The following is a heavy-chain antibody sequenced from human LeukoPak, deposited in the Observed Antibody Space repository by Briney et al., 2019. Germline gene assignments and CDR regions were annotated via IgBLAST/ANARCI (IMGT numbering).Heavy chain of an antibody. J-gene: IGHJ3*01. CDR1: GFSCSNYE. CDR2: MSGGGTTI. CDR3: ARHLNYYDSRGGPVDAFHL. V-gene: IGHV3-48*03. D-gene: IGHD3-22*01. Sequence: GGSLTLSCAGSGFSCSNYEMDWVRQAPGKGLEWGSYMSGGGTTIYYAEPVRGRLTISRANGKKTLHLQMTSLRPHDPAVYYCARHLNYYDSRGGPVDAFHLWAQGTMVIVSS.